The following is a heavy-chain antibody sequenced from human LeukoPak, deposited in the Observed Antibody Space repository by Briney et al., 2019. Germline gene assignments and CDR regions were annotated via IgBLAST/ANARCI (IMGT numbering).Heavy chain of an antibody. CDR2: IRYDGSNK. J-gene: IGHJ4*02. CDR1: GFTFSSYG. CDR3: AKVDTPFRYCSSTSCYEDY. V-gene: IGHV3-30*02. D-gene: IGHD2-2*01. Sequence: PGGSLRLSCAASGFTFSSYGMHWVRQAPGKGLEWVAFIRYDGSNKYYADSVKGRFTISRDNSKNTLYLQMNSLRAEDTAVYYCAKVDTPFRYCSSTSCYEDYWGQGTLVTVSS.